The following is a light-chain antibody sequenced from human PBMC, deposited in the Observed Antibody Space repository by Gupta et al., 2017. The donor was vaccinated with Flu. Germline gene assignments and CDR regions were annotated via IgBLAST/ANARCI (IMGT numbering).Light chain of an antibody. J-gene: IGKJ2*02. CDR1: HSFAYKNVITN. CDR3: MRGPHPWT. CDR2: EVS. Sequence: EVVLTLCPLSLPVTPGQPASISCRASHSFAYKNVITNLSRFLQRPGHSLQRLIYEVSNRDSGVPDIFSGSWSGTDFTLKISRVEAEDVGVYYCMRGPHPWTFGQGTRLEI. V-gene: IGKV2-30*01.